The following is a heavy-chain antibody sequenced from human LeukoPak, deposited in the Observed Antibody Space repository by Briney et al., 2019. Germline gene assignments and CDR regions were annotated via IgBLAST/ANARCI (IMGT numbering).Heavy chain of an antibody. CDR1: GYTFTNYG. CDR2: ISGYNGNT. Sequence: ASVKVSCKASGYTFTNYGISWVRQAPGQGFECMGWISGYNGNTKYAQKFQGGVTMTTDTSTSTAYMELRSLRSDDTAVYYCARDLTHRRNYDSSGNQIVSAFWGQGTLVTVSS. CDR3: ARDLTHRRNYDSSGNQIVSAF. D-gene: IGHD3-22*01. V-gene: IGHV1-18*01. J-gene: IGHJ4*02.